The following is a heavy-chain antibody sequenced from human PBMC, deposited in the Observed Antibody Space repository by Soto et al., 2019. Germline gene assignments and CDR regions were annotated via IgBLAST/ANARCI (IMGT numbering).Heavy chain of an antibody. J-gene: IGHJ4*02. D-gene: IGHD1-26*01. Sequence: QVQLVESGGGVVQPGRSLRLSCAASGFTFSHYAMHWVRQAPGKGLEWVALMSYDGSNEYYADSVKGRFTIARDNSKNTLYLQRNSLRAEVTAVYYCAKDGSHNFDYWGQGTLVTVSP. CDR3: AKDGSHNFDY. CDR2: MSYDGSNE. V-gene: IGHV3-30*18. CDR1: GFTFSHYA.